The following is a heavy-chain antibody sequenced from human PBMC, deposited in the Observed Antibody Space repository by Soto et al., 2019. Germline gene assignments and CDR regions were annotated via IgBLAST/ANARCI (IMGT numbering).Heavy chain of an antibody. Sequence: ETLSLTCTVSGGSISSSSYYWGWIRQPPGKGLEWIGSIYYSGSTYYNPSLKSRVTISVDTSKNQFSLKLSSVTAADTAVYYCARLFPHSGSYLDYWGQGTLVTVSS. CDR1: GGSISSSSYY. V-gene: IGHV4-39*01. CDR2: IYYSGST. J-gene: IGHJ4*02. CDR3: ARLFPHSGSYLDY. D-gene: IGHD1-26*01.